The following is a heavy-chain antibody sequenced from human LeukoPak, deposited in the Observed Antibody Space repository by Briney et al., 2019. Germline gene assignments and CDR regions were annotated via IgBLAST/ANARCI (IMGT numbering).Heavy chain of an antibody. V-gene: IGHV4-39*01. D-gene: IGHD3-3*01. CDR2: IYYSGST. CDR1: GGSISSSSYY. Sequence: SETLSLTCTVSGGSISSSSYYWGWIRQPPGKGLEWIGSIYYSGSTYYNPSLKSRVTISVDTSKNQFSLKLSSVTAADTAVYYCASSTTLFGVVPDAFDIWGQGTMVTVSS. J-gene: IGHJ3*02. CDR3: ASSTTLFGVVPDAFDI.